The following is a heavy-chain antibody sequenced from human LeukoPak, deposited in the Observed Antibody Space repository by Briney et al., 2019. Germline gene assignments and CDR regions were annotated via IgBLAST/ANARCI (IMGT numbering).Heavy chain of an antibody. J-gene: IGHJ4*02. CDR1: GFTFSSYG. CDR2: IWNDGNDK. CDR3: ARCDDYGSVDY. V-gene: IGHV3-33*01. Sequence: GGSLRLSCEASGFTFSSYGMHWVRQAPGKGLERVAGIWNDGNDKYYADSVKGRFIISRDNSKNTLYLQMNSLRAEDTAVYYCARCDDYGSVDYWGQGTLVTVSS. D-gene: IGHD4-17*01.